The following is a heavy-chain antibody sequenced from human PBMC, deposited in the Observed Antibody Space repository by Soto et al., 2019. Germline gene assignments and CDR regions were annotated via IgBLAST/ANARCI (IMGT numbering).Heavy chain of an antibody. CDR1: GASTSSSDYR. J-gene: IGHJ5*02. V-gene: IGHV4-39*01. Sequence: SETLSLTCTVSGASTSSSDYRWGWVRQPPGKGLEWIGNVYHSGLTFCNPSLESRVSISIDTSKNQFTLSLGSVTAADTAVYFCDRRRSATSWRDHWGQGILVTVSS. D-gene: IGHD2-2*01. CDR3: DRRRSATSWRDH. CDR2: VYHSGLT.